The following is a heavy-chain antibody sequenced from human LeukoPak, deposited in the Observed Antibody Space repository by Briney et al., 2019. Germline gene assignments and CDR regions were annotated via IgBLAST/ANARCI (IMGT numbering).Heavy chain of an antibody. D-gene: IGHD7-27*01. J-gene: IGHJ4*02. CDR2: ISSDGSTT. Sequence: PGGSLRLSCAASGFTFSTFWMRWVRHTPGKGLVWVSRISSDGSTTHYADSVKGRFTISRDNAKNTLFLHMNSLRAEDTAVYYCNVRWGPNSDYWGQGTLVTVSS. CDR1: GFTFSTFW. V-gene: IGHV3-74*01. CDR3: NVRWGPNSDY.